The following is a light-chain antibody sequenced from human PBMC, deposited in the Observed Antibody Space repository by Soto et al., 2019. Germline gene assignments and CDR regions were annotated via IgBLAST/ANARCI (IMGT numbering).Light chain of an antibody. CDR2: ATS. Sequence: EIVLTQSPATLSLSPGERATLSCRASQSVSSYLAWYQQKPGQPPRLLIYATSNRATGIPARFSGSGSGTDFPLTISSLEPEDFAVYYCHQRYNWPPFSITFGQGTRLDIK. V-gene: IGKV3-11*01. CDR1: QSVSSY. J-gene: IGKJ5*01. CDR3: HQRYNWPPFSIT.